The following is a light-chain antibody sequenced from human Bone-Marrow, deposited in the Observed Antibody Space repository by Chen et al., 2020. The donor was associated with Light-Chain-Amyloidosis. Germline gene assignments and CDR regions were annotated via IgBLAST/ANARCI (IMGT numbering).Light chain of an antibody. CDR1: DLPTKY. CDR3: QSADSSGTYEVI. V-gene: IGLV3-25*03. CDR2: RET. Sequence: SYELTQPPSASVSPGQPASITCSGDDLPTKYAYWYQQKPGQAPVLVIHRETERPSGISERFSGSSSGTTATLTISGVQAEDEADYHCQSADSSGTYEVIFGGGTKLTVL. J-gene: IGLJ2*01.